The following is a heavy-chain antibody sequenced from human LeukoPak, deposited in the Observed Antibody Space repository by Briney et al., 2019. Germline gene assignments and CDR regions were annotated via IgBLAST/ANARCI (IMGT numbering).Heavy chain of an antibody. V-gene: IGHV3-23*01. D-gene: IGHD4-17*01. Sequence: GGSLRLSCAASGFTFSKFPMSWVRQAPGRGLEWASAVSGSGGTTDYADSVKGRFTISRDNSKNTLYLQMNSLRAEDTAVYYCARDLQDYDNWFDPWGQGTLVTVSS. CDR1: GFTFSKFP. CDR3: ARDLQDYDNWFDP. CDR2: VSGSGGTT. J-gene: IGHJ5*02.